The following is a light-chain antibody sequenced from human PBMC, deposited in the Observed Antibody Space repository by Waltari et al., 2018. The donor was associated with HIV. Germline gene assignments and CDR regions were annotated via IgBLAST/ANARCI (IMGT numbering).Light chain of an antibody. CDR1: QSVGSY. V-gene: IGKV1-5*03. CDR3: QQYLTYLT. Sequence: TSQSVGSYLAWYQRKPGKAPKLLIYQASSLQTGVPSRFTASGSGTYFTLTITSLQPDDFATYYCQQYLTYLTFGPGTDLE. CDR2: QAS. J-gene: IGKJ2*01.